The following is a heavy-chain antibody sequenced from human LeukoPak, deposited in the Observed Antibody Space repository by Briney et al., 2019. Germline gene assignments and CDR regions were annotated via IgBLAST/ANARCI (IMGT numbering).Heavy chain of an antibody. CDR3: ARAPYDYVWGSYRPTDY. CDR2: ISSSSSTI. V-gene: IGHV3-48*01. D-gene: IGHD3-16*02. Sequence: GGSLRLSCAASGFIFSSYSMNWVRQAPGKGLEWVSYISSSSSTIYYADSVKGRFTISRDNSKNTLYLQMNSLRAEDTAVYYCARAPYDYVWGSYRPTDYWGQGTLVTVSS. CDR1: GFIFSSYS. J-gene: IGHJ4*02.